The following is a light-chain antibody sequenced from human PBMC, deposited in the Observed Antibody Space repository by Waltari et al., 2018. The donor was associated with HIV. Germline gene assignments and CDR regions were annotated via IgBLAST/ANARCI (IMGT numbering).Light chain of an antibody. Sequence: QSVLTQPPSVSGAPGQRVTISCPGTSSNIGAGFDVHWYQQLPGTVPKVLIYNNTDRPSGVPERFSGSKSATSASLAITGLQAEDEANYYCQSYDISLSGWVFGGGTKLTVL. CDR3: QSYDISLSGWV. J-gene: IGLJ2*01. V-gene: IGLV1-40*01. CDR1: SSNIGAGFD. CDR2: NNT.